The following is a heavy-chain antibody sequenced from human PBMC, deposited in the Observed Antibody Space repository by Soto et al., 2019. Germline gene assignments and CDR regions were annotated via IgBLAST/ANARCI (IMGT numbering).Heavy chain of an antibody. V-gene: IGHV3-23*01. J-gene: IGHJ4*02. D-gene: IGHD2-15*01. CDR3: ARLDPGYCSSSSCRDFDY. CDR2: IGGDDHDR. CDR1: GFSFSTYA. Sequence: EVQLLESGGGLVQPGGSLRLSCAASGFSFSTYAMSWVRQTPGKGLEWVSSIGGDDHDRHYADSVKGRFSISRDNSENTLYLQMTNVRAEDTAIYYCARLDPGYCSSSSCRDFDYWGQGTLVTVSS.